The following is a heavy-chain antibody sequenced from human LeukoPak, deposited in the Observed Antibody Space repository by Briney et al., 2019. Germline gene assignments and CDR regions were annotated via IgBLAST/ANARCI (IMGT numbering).Heavy chain of an antibody. V-gene: IGHV3-11*01. J-gene: IGHJ4*02. CDR3: ARDRHGYFDY. CDR2: ISHNGETK. D-gene: IGHD6-13*01. Sequence: GGSLRLSCAASGFTFSDHYMIWLRQAPGKGLEAISYISHNGETKYYADPVKGRLSISRDNAESSLYLQMNSLRVEDTAVYYCARDRHGYFDYWGQGTLVTVSS. CDR1: GFTFSDHY.